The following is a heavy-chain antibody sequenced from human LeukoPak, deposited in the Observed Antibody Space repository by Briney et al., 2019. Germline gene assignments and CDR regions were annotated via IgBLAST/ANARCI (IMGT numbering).Heavy chain of an antibody. V-gene: IGHV4-4*07. CDR2: IYTSGST. D-gene: IGHD4-17*01. J-gene: IGHJ6*03. CDR1: GGSISSYC. Sequence: PSETLSLTCTVSGGSISSYCWSWIRQPAGKGLEWIGRIYTSGSTNYNPSLKSRVTISVDKSKNQFSLKLSSVTAADTAVYYCARDRTGDYNYYMDVWGKGTTVTVSS. CDR3: ARDRTGDYNYYMDV.